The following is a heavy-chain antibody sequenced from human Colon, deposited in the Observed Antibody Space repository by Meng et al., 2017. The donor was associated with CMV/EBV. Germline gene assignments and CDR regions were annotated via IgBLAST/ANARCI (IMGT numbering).Heavy chain of an antibody. D-gene: IGHD6-19*01. Sequence: SLRLSCVASGFSFDDYAMHWVRQAPGKGLEWVSNVSWGGDKVGYADSVKGRFTISRDNAKNSLYLQMDSLRAADTAVYYCARGSSIVVAGTEYFDYWGQGTLVTVSS. CDR1: GFSFDDYA. J-gene: IGHJ4*02. V-gene: IGHV3-9*01. CDR2: VSWGGDKV. CDR3: ARGSSIVVAGTEYFDY.